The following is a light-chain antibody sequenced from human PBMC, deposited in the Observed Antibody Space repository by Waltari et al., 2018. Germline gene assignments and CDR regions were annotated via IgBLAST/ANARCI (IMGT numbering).Light chain of an antibody. J-gene: IGKJ5*01. Sequence: EIVLTQSPVTLSLAPGERATLSCWASQSVGSSLAWYQQKPGQAPRLLMYDASNRATGVPARFNGSGSGTDFTLTIISLQSEDSAAYYCQQRSNWPPITFGQGTRLEIK. V-gene: IGKV3-11*01. CDR1: QSVGSS. CDR2: DAS. CDR3: QQRSNWPPIT.